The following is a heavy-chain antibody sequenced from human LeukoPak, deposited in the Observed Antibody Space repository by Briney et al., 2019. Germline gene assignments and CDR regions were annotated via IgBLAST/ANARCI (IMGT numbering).Heavy chain of an antibody. V-gene: IGHV1-8*01. J-gene: IGHJ3*02. CDR3: ARYSSGLDAFDI. D-gene: IGHD3-22*01. CDR1: GYTFTSYD. CDR2: KNPNSGNT. Sequence: ASVKVSCKASGYTFTSYDINWVRQATGQGLEWMGWKNPNSGNTGYAQKFQGRVTMTRNTSISTAYMELSSLRSEDTAVYYCARYSSGLDAFDIWGQGTMVTVSS.